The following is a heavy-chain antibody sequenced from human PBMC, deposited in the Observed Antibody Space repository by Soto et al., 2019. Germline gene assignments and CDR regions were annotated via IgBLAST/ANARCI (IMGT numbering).Heavy chain of an antibody. Sequence: QGQLVQSGAEVKKPGSSVKVSCKACGDTFSSYAISWVRQAPGQRLEWMGGIIPIFGTTSYAQNFLGRATITADESTSTAYMELSSLRSEDTAVYYCARVGGGTKVTLHYFDNWGQGTLVTVSP. V-gene: IGHV1-69*12. CDR3: ARVGGGTKVTLHYFDN. D-gene: IGHD4-17*01. J-gene: IGHJ4*02. CDR2: IIPIFGTT. CDR1: GDTFSSYA.